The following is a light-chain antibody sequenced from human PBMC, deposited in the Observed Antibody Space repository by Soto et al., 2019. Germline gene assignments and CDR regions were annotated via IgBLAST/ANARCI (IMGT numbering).Light chain of an antibody. Sequence: QSVLTQPASVSGSPGQSITISCTGTSSDVGSYNLVSWYQHHPGKAPKLMIYEGSKRPSGVPDRFSGSKSGNTASLTISGLQAEDEADYYCCSYAGSHTWVFGGGTKLTVL. J-gene: IGLJ3*02. CDR2: EGS. CDR1: SSDVGSYNL. CDR3: CSYAGSHTWV. V-gene: IGLV2-23*01.